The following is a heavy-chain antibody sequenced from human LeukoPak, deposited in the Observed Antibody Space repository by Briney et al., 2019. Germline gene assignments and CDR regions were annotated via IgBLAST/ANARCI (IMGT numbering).Heavy chain of an antibody. V-gene: IGHV4-30-2*01. Sequence: SETLSLTCTVSGGSISSGGYYWSWIRQPPGKGLEWIGYIYHSGSTYYNPSLKSRVTISVDRSKNQFSLKLSSVTAADTAVYYCARETFKGIAVAEGNWFDPWGQGTLVTVSS. J-gene: IGHJ5*02. CDR2: IYHSGST. CDR1: GGSISSGGYY. D-gene: IGHD6-19*01. CDR3: ARETFKGIAVAEGNWFDP.